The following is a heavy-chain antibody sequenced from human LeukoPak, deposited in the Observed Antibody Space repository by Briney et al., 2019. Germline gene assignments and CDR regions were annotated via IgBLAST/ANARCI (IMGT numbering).Heavy chain of an antibody. CDR2: ISGSGGST. J-gene: IGHJ4*02. Sequence: GGSLRLSCAASGFTFSSYAMSWVPQAPGKGLEWVSAISGSGGSTYYADSVKGRFTISRDNSKNTLYLQMNSLRAEDTAVYYCAKGTLTFGGVIVQPFDYWGQGTLVTVSS. CDR1: GFTFSSYA. D-gene: IGHD3-16*02. CDR3: AKGTLTFGGVIVQPFDY. V-gene: IGHV3-23*01.